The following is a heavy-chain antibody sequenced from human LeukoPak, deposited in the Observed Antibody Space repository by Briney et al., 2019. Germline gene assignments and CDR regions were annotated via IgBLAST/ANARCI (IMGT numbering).Heavy chain of an antibody. V-gene: IGHV4-34*01. D-gene: IGHD6-19*01. CDR3: ARGRRQWLRAFDI. J-gene: IGHJ3*02. CDR2: INHSGST. Sequence: PSETLSLTCAVYGGSFSGYYWSWIRQPPGKGLEWIGEINHSGSTNYNPSLKSRVTISVDTSKNQFSLKLSSVTAADTAVYYCARGRRQWLRAFDIWGQGRMVTVSS. CDR1: GGSFSGYY.